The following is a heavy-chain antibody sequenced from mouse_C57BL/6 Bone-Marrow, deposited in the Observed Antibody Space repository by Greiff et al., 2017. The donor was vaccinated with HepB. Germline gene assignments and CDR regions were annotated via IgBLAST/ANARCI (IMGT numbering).Heavy chain of an antibody. D-gene: IGHD1-1*01. Sequence: EVHLVESGGGLVQPGESLKLSCESNEYEFPSHDMSWVRKTPEKRLELVAAINSDGGSTYYPDTMERRFIISRDNTKKTLYLQMSSLRSEDTALYYCARHGDYYGSRDWYFDVWGTGTTVTVSS. CDR3: ARHGDYYGSRDWYFDV. V-gene: IGHV5-2*01. CDR2: INSDGGST. J-gene: IGHJ1*03. CDR1: EYEFPSHD.